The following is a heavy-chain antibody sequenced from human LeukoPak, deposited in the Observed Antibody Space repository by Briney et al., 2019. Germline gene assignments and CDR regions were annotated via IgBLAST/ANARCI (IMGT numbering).Heavy chain of an antibody. CDR2: ISYDGSNK. D-gene: IGHD1-14*01. V-gene: IGHV3-30*18. J-gene: IGHJ6*02. Sequence: GGSLRLSCAASGFTFSSYGMHWVRQAPGKGLEWVAVISYDGSNKYYADSVKGRFTISRDNSKNTLYLQMNSLRAEDTAVYYCAKGIRRNRNYYYGMDVWGQGTTVTVSS. CDR1: GFTFSSYG. CDR3: AKGIRRNRNYYYGMDV.